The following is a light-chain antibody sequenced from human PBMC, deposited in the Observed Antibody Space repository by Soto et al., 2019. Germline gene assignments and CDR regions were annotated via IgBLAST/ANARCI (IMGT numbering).Light chain of an antibody. CDR1: QSVGSA. Sequence: ELVMTQSPATLSVSPGETATLSCRASQSVGSAVAWYQHKPGQAPRLLIVGASIRATGVPGRFSGGGSGTEFTLTISSLQSEDFAVYYCQQYKNWPPLTFGGGTTVEIK. V-gene: IGKV3-15*01. CDR3: QQYKNWPPLT. J-gene: IGKJ4*01. CDR2: GAS.